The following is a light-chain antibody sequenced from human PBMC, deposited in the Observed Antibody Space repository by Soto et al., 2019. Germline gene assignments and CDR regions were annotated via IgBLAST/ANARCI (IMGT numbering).Light chain of an antibody. CDR2: ATS. V-gene: IGKV1-39*01. J-gene: IGKJ4*01. CDR1: QGISTF. Sequence: DIPMTQSPSSLSASVGDRVTITCRASQGISTFLNGYQQPPGKAPKVLIYATSTLKSGVPSRFSGSGSGTDFTLTISSLQPEDIATYYCQQTKSKPLTFGGGTRVEIK. CDR3: QQTKSKPLT.